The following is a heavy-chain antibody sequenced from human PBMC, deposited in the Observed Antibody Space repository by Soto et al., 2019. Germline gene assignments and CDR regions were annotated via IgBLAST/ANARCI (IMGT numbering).Heavy chain of an antibody. CDR1: GGSFSGYY. CDR2: INHSGST. CDR3: ARGSPFVYFGRRYYFDY. J-gene: IGHJ4*02. Sequence: QVQLQQWGAGLLKPSETLSLTCAVYGGSFSGYYWSWIRQPPGKGLEWIGEINHSGSTNYNPSLKSRVTISVDTSKNQFSLKLSSVTAADTAVYYCARGSPFVYFGRRYYFDYWGQGTLVTVSS. D-gene: IGHD3-9*01. V-gene: IGHV4-34*01.